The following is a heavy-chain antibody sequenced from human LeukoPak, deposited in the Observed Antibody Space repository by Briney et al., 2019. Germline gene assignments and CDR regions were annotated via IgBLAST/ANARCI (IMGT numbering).Heavy chain of an antibody. CDR2: ITAYNDNT. D-gene: IGHD6-13*01. J-gene: IGHJ4*02. V-gene: IGHV1-18*01. CDR1: GYTFASYG. CDR3: ARDLRRGSSSWYVSGGDY. Sequence: ASVKVSCKASGYTFASYGISWVRQAPGQGLEWMGWITAYNDNTYYAQKLQGRVTMTTDTSTSTAYMELRSLRSDDTAVYYCARDLRRGSSSWYVSGGDYWGQGTLVTVSS.